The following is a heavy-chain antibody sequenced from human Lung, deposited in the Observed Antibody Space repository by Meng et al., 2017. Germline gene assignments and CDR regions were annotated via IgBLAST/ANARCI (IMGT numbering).Heavy chain of an antibody. CDR2: INHSGST. CDR1: GGSFSDYY. J-gene: IGHJ4*02. Sequence: QVPLQQVGAGLVKPSDTLSLTCVVSGGSFSDYYWSWIRQPPGKGLEWIGEINHSGSTNYNPSLESQATISVDTSQNNLSLKLSSVTAADSAVYYCARGPTTMAHDFDYWGQGTLVTVSS. CDR3: ARGPTTMAHDFDY. D-gene: IGHD4-11*01. V-gene: IGHV4-34*01.